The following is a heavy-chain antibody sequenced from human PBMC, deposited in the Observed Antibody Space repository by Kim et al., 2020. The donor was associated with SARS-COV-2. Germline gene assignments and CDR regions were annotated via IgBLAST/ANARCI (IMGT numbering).Heavy chain of an antibody. D-gene: IGHD2-2*01. CDR2: IYYSGST. CDR1: GGSISSGDYY. J-gene: IGHJ4*02. V-gene: IGHV4-30-4*01. Sequence: SETLSLTCTVSGGSISSGDYYWSWIRQPPGKGLEWIGYIYYSGSTYYNPSLKSRVTISVDTSKNQFSLKLSSVTAADTAVYYCARVGCSSTSCWEGAVADYWGQGTLVTVSS. CDR3: ARVGCSSTSCWEGAVADY.